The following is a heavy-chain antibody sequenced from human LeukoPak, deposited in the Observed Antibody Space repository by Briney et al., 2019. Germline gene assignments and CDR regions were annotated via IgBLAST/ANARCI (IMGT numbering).Heavy chain of an antibody. V-gene: IGHV1-46*01. D-gene: IGHD5-18*01. Sequence: ASVKVSCKASGYTFTSYYIHWVRQATGQGLEWMGIINPSGGSTSYAQKFQGRVTMTRDTSTSTVYMELSSLRSEDTAVYYCGRGGWIQLWPGDYWGQGTLVTVSS. J-gene: IGHJ4*02. CDR2: INPSGGST. CDR3: GRGGWIQLWPGDY. CDR1: GYTFTSYY.